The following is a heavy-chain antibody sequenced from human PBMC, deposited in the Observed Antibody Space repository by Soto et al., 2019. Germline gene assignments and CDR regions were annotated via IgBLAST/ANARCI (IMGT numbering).Heavy chain of an antibody. J-gene: IGHJ6*03. D-gene: IGHD2-2*01. CDR3: ANSGYCSGTICFYYSYYYMDV. CDR1: GFTFSTYD. CDR2: ISGSGGST. V-gene: IGHV3-23*01. Sequence: EVHLLESGGGLVQPGGSLRLTCAASGFTFSTYDMTWVRQAPGKGLEWVSAISGSGGSTYYADSVKGRFTISRDNSKNTLHLQMNSLRAEDTAVYYCANSGYCSGTICFYYSYYYMDVWGKGTTVTVS.